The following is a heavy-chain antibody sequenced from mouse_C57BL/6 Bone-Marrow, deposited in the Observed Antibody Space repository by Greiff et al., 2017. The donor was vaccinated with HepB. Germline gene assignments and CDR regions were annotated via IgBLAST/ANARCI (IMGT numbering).Heavy chain of an antibody. D-gene: IGHD1-1*02. J-gene: IGHJ4*01. V-gene: IGHV1-61*01. CDR2: IYPSDSET. CDR1: GNTFTSYW. Sequence: QVQLQQPGAELVRPGSSVKLSCKASGNTFTSYWMDWVKQRPGQGLEWIGNIYPSDSETHYNQKFKDKATLTVDKSSSTAYMQRSSLTSEDSAVYYCARSAARSGGYAMDYWGQGTSVTVSS. CDR3: ARSAARSGGYAMDY.